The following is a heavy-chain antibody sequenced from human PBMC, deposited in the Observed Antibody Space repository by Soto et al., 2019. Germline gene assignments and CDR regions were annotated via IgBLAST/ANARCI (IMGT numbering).Heavy chain of an antibody. D-gene: IGHD7-27*01. CDR2: IYWDDDI. J-gene: IGHJ4*02. V-gene: IGHV2-5*02. CDR1: GFSISANGVG. Sequence: QITLKESGPPLVKPTQTLTLTCTLSGFSISANGVGVAWIRQPPGKAPEWLGTIYWDDDIRYSPSLKERLTIAKDTSKNQVILTVTDMEPVDTGTYYCAHRHAWGPLDYWGQGTLVTVSS. CDR3: AHRHAWGPLDY.